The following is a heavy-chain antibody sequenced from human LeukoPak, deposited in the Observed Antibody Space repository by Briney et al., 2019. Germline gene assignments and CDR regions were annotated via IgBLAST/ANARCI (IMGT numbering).Heavy chain of an antibody. J-gene: IGHJ4*02. CDR3: ARDDEGPFDY. V-gene: IGHV1-69*13. CDR2: TIPVLGTT. Sequence: EASVKVSCKASGGSFSNYVISWVRQAPGQGLEWMGGTIPVLGTTNYAQKFRDRVTISADASTSTAYMDLSSLRSEDTAVYFCARDDEGPFDYWGQGTLVTVST. CDR1: GGSFSNYV.